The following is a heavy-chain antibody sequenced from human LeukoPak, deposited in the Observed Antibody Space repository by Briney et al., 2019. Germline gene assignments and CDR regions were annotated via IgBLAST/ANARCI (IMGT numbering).Heavy chain of an antibody. CDR2: VRYDGSNK. V-gene: IGHV3-30*02. CDR1: GFTFSSYS. Sequence: GGSLRLSCAASGFTFSSYSMTWVRQAPGKGLEWVAFVRYDGSNKYYADSVKGRFTISRDSSKNTLYLQMNSLRPEDTAVYYCAKEPTRFDYWGQGTLVTVSS. J-gene: IGHJ4*02. CDR3: AKEPTRFDY.